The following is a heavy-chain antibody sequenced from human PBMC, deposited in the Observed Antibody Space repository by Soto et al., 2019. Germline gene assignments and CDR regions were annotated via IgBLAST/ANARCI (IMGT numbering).Heavy chain of an antibody. J-gene: IGHJ5*02. V-gene: IGHV3-48*01. CDR1: GFTFSSYS. CDR3: ARHPERIAEIGWFDP. CDR2: ISSSSSTI. Sequence: EVPLVESGGGLVQPGGSLRLSCAASGFTFSSYSMNWVRQAPGKGLEWVSYISSSSSTIYYADSVKGRFTISRDNAKNSLYLQMTSLRAEDTAVYYCARHPERIAEIGWFDPWGQGTLVTVSS. D-gene: IGHD6-13*01.